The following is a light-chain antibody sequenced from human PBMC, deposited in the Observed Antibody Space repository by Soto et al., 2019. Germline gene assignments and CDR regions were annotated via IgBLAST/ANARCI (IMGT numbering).Light chain of an antibody. Sequence: EIVMTQSPATLSVSPGERATLSCRASQSVSSNLAWYQQKPGQAPRLLIYGASTRAPGIPARFIGSGSGREFTLTISSLQSEDFAVYYCQQYNNWVTFGPGTKVDIK. CDR1: QSVSSN. V-gene: IGKV3-15*01. J-gene: IGKJ3*01. CDR2: GAS. CDR3: QQYNNWVT.